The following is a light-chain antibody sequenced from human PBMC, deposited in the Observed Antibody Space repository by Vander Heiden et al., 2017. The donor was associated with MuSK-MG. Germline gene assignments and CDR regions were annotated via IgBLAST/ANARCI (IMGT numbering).Light chain of an antibody. CDR2: WAS. CDR1: PNVLYSSNNKNY. J-gene: IGKJ2*01. V-gene: IGKV4-1*01. Sequence: DIVMTQSPDSLAVSLCERPTIDCTPSPNVLYSSNNKNYLAWYQQKPGQPPKLRVYWASTRESGVPDRFSGSGSGTDFTLTISSLQAEDVAVYYCQQYYSTPHTFGQGTKLEIK. CDR3: QQYYSTPHT.